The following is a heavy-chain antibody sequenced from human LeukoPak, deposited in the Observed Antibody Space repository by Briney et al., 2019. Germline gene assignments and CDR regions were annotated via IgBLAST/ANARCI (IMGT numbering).Heavy chain of an antibody. D-gene: IGHD3-3*01. V-gene: IGHV4-34*01. CDR2: INHSGST. CDR1: GGSFSGYY. J-gene: IGHJ5*02. Sequence: PSETLSLTRAVYGGSFSGYYWSWIRQPPGKGLEWIGEINHSGSTNYNPSLKSRVTISVDTSKNQFSLKLSSVTAADTAVYYCARGFNNDFWSGYYKRWFDPWGQGTLVTVSS. CDR3: ARGFNNDFWSGYYKRWFDP.